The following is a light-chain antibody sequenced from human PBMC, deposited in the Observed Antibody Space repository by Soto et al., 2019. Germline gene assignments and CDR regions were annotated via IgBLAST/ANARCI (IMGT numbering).Light chain of an antibody. CDR3: QQYGTSPWT. CDR2: GAS. CDR1: QSISSSY. Sequence: EIVLTQSPGTLSLSPGERATLSCRASQSISSSYLAWYQQKPGQAPSLLIYGASSRAVGIPDNFSGSGSGTDFTLTISRLEPEDFAVYYCQQYGTSPWTFGQGTKVEIK. V-gene: IGKV3-20*01. J-gene: IGKJ1*01.